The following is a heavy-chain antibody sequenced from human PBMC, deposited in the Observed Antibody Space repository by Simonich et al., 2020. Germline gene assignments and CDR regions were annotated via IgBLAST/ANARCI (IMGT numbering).Heavy chain of an antibody. CDR3: ARASRGTWWYYYFDY. CDR1: GYTFTSYG. CDR2: ISAYHGNT. V-gene: IGHV1-18*01. Sequence: QVQLVPSGAEVKKPGASVKVSCKASGYTFTSYGISWVRQAPGQGLEWMGWISAYHGNTNYAQKLQGRGTMTTDPSTSTAYMELRSLRSDDTAVYYCARASRGTWWYYYFDYWGQGTLVTVSS. D-gene: IGHD2-15*01. J-gene: IGHJ4*02.